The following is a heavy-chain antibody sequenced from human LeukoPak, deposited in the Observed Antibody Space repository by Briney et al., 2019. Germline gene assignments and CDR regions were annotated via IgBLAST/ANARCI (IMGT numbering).Heavy chain of an antibody. CDR1: GGTFSSYA. J-gene: IGHJ4*02. D-gene: IGHD1-26*01. CDR2: IIPIFGTA. CDR3: ARVSWELLNPIYYFDY. V-gene: IGHV1-69*13. Sequence: ASVKVSCKASGGTFSSYAISWVRQAPGQGLEWMGGIIPIFGTANYAQKFQGRVTITADESTSTAYMELSSLRSEDTAVYYCARVSWELLNPIYYFDYWGQGTLVTVSS.